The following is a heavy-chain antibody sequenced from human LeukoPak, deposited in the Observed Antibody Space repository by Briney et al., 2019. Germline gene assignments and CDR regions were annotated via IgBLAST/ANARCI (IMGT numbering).Heavy chain of an antibody. CDR1: GLTVSSSY. J-gene: IGHJ5*02. Sequence: GGALRLSCASSGLTVSSSYMSWVRQTPGKGLEWVSVIDTDGNIHYADSVKCRFTISRDNSKNTMYLQMNSLRVEDTAIYYCARDHCPDGVCAWGQGTLVTVSS. CDR3: ARDHCPDGVCA. V-gene: IGHV3-53*01. D-gene: IGHD2-8*01. CDR2: IDTDGNI.